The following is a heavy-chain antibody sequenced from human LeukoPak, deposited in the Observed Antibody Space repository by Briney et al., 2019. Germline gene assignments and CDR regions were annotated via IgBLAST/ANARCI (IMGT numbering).Heavy chain of an antibody. J-gene: IGHJ5*02. Sequence: ASVKVSCKASGFTFTDYYIHWVRQAPGQGLEWMGWINPNSGGTNYAQQFQGRVTMTRDTSISTVYMELGRLRPDDTAVYYCARGRYSSGWYWFDPWGQGTLVTVSS. CDR1: GFTFTDYY. CDR2: INPNSGGT. CDR3: ARGRYSSGWYWFDP. D-gene: IGHD6-19*01. V-gene: IGHV1-2*02.